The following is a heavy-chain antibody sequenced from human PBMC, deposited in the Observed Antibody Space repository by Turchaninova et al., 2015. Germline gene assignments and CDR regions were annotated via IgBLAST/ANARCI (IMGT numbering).Heavy chain of an antibody. CDR3: ARHLRSPFDY. J-gene: IGHJ4*02. CDR2: IDYSGNT. CDR1: GYTISRGSY. V-gene: IGHV4-38-2*02. Sequence: QVQLHESGQGLEKSSETLYLPGTASGYTISRGSYWGCIRQPPGKGFEWLGTIDYSGNTVYNPALRRRVSFSVDSATNQFFLKLSSVTAADTAVYYCARHLRSPFDYWGQGTLVTVSS.